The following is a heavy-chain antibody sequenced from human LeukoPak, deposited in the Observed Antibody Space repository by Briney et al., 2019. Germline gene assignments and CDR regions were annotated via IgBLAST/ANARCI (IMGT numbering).Heavy chain of an antibody. Sequence: PGGSLRLSCAASGFTFSSYSMNWVRQAPGKGLEWVSSISSSSSYIYYVDSVKGRFTISRDNAKNSLYLQMNSLRAEDTAVYYCARDVSSGSTGVLYYYYYMDVWGKGTTVTVSS. CDR1: GFTFSSYS. CDR2: ISSSSSYI. CDR3: ARDVSSGSTGVLYYYYYMDV. D-gene: IGHD7-27*01. J-gene: IGHJ6*03. V-gene: IGHV3-21*01.